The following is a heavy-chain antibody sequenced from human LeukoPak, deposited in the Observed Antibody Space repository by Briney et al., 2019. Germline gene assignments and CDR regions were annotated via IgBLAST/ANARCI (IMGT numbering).Heavy chain of an antibody. Sequence: SVKVSCKASGGTFSSYAISWVRQAPGQGLEWMGGIIPIFGTANYAQEFQGRVTITADESTSTAYMELSSLRSEDTAVYYCARVAGVPAAYYYYYMDVWGKGTTVTVSS. CDR3: ARVAGVPAAYYYYYMDV. CDR1: GGTFSSYA. D-gene: IGHD2-2*01. J-gene: IGHJ6*03. V-gene: IGHV1-69*13. CDR2: IIPIFGTA.